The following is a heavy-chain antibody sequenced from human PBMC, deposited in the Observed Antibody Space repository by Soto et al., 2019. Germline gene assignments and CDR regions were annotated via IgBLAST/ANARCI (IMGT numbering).Heavy chain of an antibody. CDR1: GGSFSGYY. V-gene: IGHV4-34*01. J-gene: IGHJ4*02. D-gene: IGHD6-13*01. CDR3: ARGGIAIRIETGRFDY. CDR2: INHSGST. Sequence: SETLSLTCAVYGGSFSGYYWSWIRQPPGKGLEWIGEINHSGSTNYNPSLKSRVTISVDTSKNQFSLKLSSVTAADTAVYYCARGGIAIRIETGRFDYWGKGTLVTVDS.